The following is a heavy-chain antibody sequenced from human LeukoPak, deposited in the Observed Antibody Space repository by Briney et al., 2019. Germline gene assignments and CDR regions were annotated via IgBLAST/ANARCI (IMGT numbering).Heavy chain of an antibody. V-gene: IGHV4-4*07. CDR2: IYTSGST. Sequence: SETLSLTCTVSGGSISSYYWSWIRQPAGKGLEWIGRIYTSGSTNYNPSLKSRVTMSVDTSKNQFSLKLSSVTAADTAVYYCARIYDFWSEDAFDIWGQGTMVTVSS. D-gene: IGHD3-3*01. CDR3: ARIYDFWSEDAFDI. J-gene: IGHJ3*02. CDR1: GGSISSYY.